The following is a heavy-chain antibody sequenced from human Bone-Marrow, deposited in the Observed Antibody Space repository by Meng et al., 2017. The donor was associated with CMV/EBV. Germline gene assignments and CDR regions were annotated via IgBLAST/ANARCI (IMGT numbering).Heavy chain of an antibody. Sequence: GESLKISCAASGFTFSSYSMNWVRQAPGKGLEWVSYISSSSSTIYYADSVKGRFTISRDNAKNSLYLQMNSLRAEDTAVYYCARGGCSSTSCYNRGPYYYYGMDVCGQGTTVTVSS. CDR1: GFTFSSYS. D-gene: IGHD2-2*02. V-gene: IGHV3-48*04. J-gene: IGHJ6*02. CDR3: ARGGCSSTSCYNRGPYYYYGMDV. CDR2: ISSSSSTI.